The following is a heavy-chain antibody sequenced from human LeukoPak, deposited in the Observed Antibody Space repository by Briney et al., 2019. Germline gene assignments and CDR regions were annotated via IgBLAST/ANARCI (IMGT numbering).Heavy chain of an antibody. Sequence: GGSLRLSCAASGFPFSNYAMHWVRQAPGKGLEYVPAITSNGGSTYYADSVKGRFTVSRDNSINTLYLQMGSLTAGDMAVYHCARSISGSPDYWGQGTLVTVSS. V-gene: IGHV3-64*02. CDR1: GFPFSNYA. D-gene: IGHD3-10*01. CDR3: ARSISGSPDY. CDR2: ITSNGGST. J-gene: IGHJ4*02.